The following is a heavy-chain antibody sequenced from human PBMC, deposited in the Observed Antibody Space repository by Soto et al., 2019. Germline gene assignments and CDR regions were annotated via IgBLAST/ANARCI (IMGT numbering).Heavy chain of an antibody. CDR2: ISADNINT. Sequence: ASVKVSCKASGYTFTNYLFNWVRQAPGQGLEWMGWISADNINTNYAQKFQGRVTMTTDTSTSTAYMELRSLGSDDTALYYCASWAGRGYWSGPFYYRGQGTLVTVSS. D-gene: IGHD3-3*01. V-gene: IGHV1-18*01. J-gene: IGHJ4*02. CDR1: GYTFTNYL. CDR3: ASWAGRGYWSGPFYY.